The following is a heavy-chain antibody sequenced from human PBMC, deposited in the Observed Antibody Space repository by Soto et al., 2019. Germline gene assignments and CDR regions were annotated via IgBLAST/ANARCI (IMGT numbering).Heavy chain of an antibody. CDR2: IYYSGST. D-gene: IGHD6-13*01. Sequence: SETLSLTCTVSGGSISSGGYYWSWIRQHPGKGLEWIGYIYYSGSTYYNPSLKSRVTISVDTSKNQFSLKLSSVTAADTAVYYCARDSSSSWKGSDAFDIWGQGTMVTVSS. V-gene: IGHV4-31*03. CDR1: GGSISSGGYY. CDR3: ARDSSSSWKGSDAFDI. J-gene: IGHJ3*02.